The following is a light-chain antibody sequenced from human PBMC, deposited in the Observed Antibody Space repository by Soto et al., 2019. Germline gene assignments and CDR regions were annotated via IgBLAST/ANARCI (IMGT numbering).Light chain of an antibody. CDR3: HSYDSSLSAVV. J-gene: IGLJ2*01. CDR2: GNR. V-gene: IGLV1-40*01. Sequence: QSVLTQLPSVSGAPGQRVTISCTGSSFNIWEGYDVQWYQQLPGTAPKLLIYGNRNRPSGVPDRFSGAKSGTSASLAITGLQAEDEADYYCHSYDSSLSAVVFGGGTKVTVL. CDR1: SFNIWEGYD.